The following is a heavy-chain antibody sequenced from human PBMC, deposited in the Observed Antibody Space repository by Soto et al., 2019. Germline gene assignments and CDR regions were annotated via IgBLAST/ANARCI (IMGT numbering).Heavy chain of an antibody. D-gene: IGHD2-8*01. V-gene: IGHV3-48*02. CDR1: GFTFSSYS. Sequence: GGSLRLSCAASGFTFSSYSMNWVRQAPGKGLEWVSYISSSSNTIYYADPVKGRFTISRDNAKNSLYLQMNSLRDEDTAVYYCARDEPPCTSLGCPYYYALDVWGQGTTGTVSS. CDR2: ISSSSNTI. J-gene: IGHJ6*02. CDR3: ARDEPPCTSLGCPYYYALDV.